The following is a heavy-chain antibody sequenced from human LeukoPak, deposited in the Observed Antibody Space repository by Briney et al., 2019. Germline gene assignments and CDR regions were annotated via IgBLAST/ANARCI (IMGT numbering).Heavy chain of an antibody. CDR2: ITGNGLST. CDR3: ARGPLYYCGSAQYYFDS. V-gene: IGHV3-64*01. Sequence: PGGSLRLSCAASGFSFNSYTMHWVRQSPGKGLEYVSAITGNGLSTYYANSVKGRFTISRDNSKNSLYLQMGSLRIEDMAVYYCARGPLYYCGSAQYYFDSWGQGTLVTVSS. J-gene: IGHJ4*02. D-gene: IGHD3-10*01. CDR1: GFSFNSYT.